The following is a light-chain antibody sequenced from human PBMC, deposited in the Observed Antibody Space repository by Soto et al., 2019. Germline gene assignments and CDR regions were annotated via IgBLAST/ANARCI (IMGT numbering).Light chain of an antibody. V-gene: IGKV3-15*01. J-gene: IGKJ5*01. CDR3: QQRSVWPIT. Sequence: EIVMTQSPATLSVSPGERATLSCRASQSVSSNLAWYQQKLGQAPRLLIYGASTRATGIPARFSGSGSGTEFTLTINSLQAEDFAVYYCQQRSVWPITFGQGTRLEIK. CDR2: GAS. CDR1: QSVSSN.